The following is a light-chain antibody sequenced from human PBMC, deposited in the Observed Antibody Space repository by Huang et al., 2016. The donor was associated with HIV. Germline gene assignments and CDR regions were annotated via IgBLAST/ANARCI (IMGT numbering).Light chain of an antibody. CDR2: LGA. J-gene: IGKJ5*01. Sequence: DIVMTQSPLSLPVTPGEPASISCKSSQSLLHRNGYNDLDWYLQKPGQSPQLLIYLGANRASGVPDRFSGSGSGTDFTLKISRVEAEDVGVYYCMQALETPITFGQGTRLEIK. V-gene: IGKV2-28*01. CDR3: MQALETPIT. CDR1: QSLLHRNGYND.